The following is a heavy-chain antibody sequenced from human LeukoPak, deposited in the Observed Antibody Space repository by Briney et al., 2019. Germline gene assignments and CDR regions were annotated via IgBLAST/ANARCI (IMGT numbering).Heavy chain of an antibody. V-gene: IGHV3-73*01. Sequence: GGSLRLSCAASGFTFSASAIHWVRQASGKGLEWVGRIRSKPHSFATAYAESVKGRFTVSRDDSKNTAYLRLDSLKTEDTAVYYCTTGTHGYWGQGTLVTVSS. CDR1: GFTFSASA. J-gene: IGHJ4*02. CDR3: TTGTHGY. D-gene: IGHD1-26*01. CDR2: IRSKPHSFAT.